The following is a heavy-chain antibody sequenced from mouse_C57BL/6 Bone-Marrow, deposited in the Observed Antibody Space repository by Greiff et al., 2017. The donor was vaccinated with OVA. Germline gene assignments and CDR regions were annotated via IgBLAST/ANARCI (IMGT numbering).Heavy chain of an antibody. CDR1: GFTFSDYY. D-gene: IGHD1-1*01. V-gene: IGHV5-12*01. CDR3: ARPPRRKHSSEAMDY. Sequence: EVKLMESGGGLVQPGGSLKLSCAASGFTFSDYYMYWVRQTPEKRLEWVAYISNGGGSTYYPDTVKGRFTISRDNATNTLYLQMSRLKSEDTAMYYCARPPRRKHSSEAMDYWGQGTSVTVSS. CDR2: ISNGGGST. J-gene: IGHJ4*01.